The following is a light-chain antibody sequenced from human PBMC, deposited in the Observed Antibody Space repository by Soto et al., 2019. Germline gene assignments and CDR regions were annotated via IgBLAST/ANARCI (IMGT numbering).Light chain of an antibody. V-gene: IGKV3-15*01. J-gene: IGKJ4*01. CDR1: QSVSNN. CDR3: QQYNDWPLT. CDR2: GAS. Sequence: ALCVSPGGWYTLACRATQSVSNNFAWYQQKPGQAPRLLIYGASTGATGIPARFSGSGSGTEFTLTISSLQSEECAVYYCQQYNDWPLTFGGGTKVEIK.